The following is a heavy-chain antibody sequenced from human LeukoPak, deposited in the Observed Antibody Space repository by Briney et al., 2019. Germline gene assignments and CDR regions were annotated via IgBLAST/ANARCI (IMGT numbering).Heavy chain of an antibody. Sequence: SETLSLTCTVSGGSISSGSYYWSWIRQPAGKGLEWIGRIYTSGSTNYNPSLKSRVTISVDTSKNQLSLKLSSVTAADTAVYYCARVTPLGRFGEYDRGFDYWGQGTLVTVSS. J-gene: IGHJ4*02. CDR1: GGSISSGSYY. V-gene: IGHV4-61*02. CDR3: ARVTPLGRFGEYDRGFDY. D-gene: IGHD3-10*01. CDR2: IYTSGST.